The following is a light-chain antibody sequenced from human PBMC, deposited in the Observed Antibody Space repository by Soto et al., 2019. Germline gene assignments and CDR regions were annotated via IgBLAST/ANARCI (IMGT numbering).Light chain of an antibody. V-gene: IGKV3-20*01. CDR2: NVS. Sequence: EIVLTQSPATLSLSPGERATLSCRASQSVSSAYLAWYQQKPGQAPRLLIYNVSRRATGIPDRFSGSGSGTDFTLTISRLEPEDFAVYYCQQYGSSGTFGQGTKVDIK. CDR3: QQYGSSGT. J-gene: IGKJ1*01. CDR1: QSVSSAY.